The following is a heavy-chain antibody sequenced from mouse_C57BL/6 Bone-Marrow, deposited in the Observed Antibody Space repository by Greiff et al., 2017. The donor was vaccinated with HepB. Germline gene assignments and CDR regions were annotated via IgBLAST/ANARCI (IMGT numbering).Heavy chain of an antibody. D-gene: IGHD2-12*01. Sequence: QVQLQQPGAELVMPGASVKLSCKASGYTFTSYWMHWVKQRPGQGLEWIGEIDPSDSYTNYNQKFKGKSTLTVDKSSSTAYMQLSSLTSEDSAVYYCARYDSYGYFDVWGTGTTVTVSS. V-gene: IGHV1-69*01. CDR3: ARYDSYGYFDV. J-gene: IGHJ1*03. CDR2: IDPSDSYT. CDR1: GYTFTSYW.